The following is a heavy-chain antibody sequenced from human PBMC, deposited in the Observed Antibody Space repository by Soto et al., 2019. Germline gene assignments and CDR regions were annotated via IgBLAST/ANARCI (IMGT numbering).Heavy chain of an antibody. D-gene: IGHD3-10*01. CDR2: IIPILGIA. Sequence: QVQLVQSGAEVKKPGSSVKVSCKASGGTFSSYTISWVRQAPGQGLEWMGRIIPILGIANYAQKFQGRVTITADKATSSAYMELSSLRSEDTAVYYCARDYTLGLWCGGAGRWFDPWGQGTLVTVSS. CDR3: ARDYTLGLWCGGAGRWFDP. V-gene: IGHV1-69*08. CDR1: GGTFSSYT. J-gene: IGHJ5*02.